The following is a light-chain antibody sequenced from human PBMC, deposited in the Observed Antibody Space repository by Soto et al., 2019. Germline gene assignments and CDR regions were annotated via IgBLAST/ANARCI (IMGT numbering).Light chain of an antibody. CDR1: SSDVGNYNL. J-gene: IGLJ2*01. CDR3: CSYAGSSTFL. V-gene: IGLV2-23*03. Sequence: QSALTPPASVSASPGQSLTISCTGSSSDVGNYNLVSWYQQHPGKAPKLMIYEGSKRPSGVSNRFSGSKSVNTASLTISGLQAEDEADYYCCSYAGSSTFLFGGGTKLTVL. CDR2: EGS.